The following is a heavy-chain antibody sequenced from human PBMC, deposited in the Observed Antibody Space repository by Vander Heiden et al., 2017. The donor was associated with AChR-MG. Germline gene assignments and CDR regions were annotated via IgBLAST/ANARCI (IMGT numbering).Heavy chain of an antibody. J-gene: IGHJ4*02. CDR3: AKDRYSGYDYPDY. Sequence: QVQLVESGGAVVQPGRPLRLSCAASGSTFSSYGVHWVRQAPGKGLEWVAVITYDGSTKYYADSVKGRFTISRDNSKNTLYLQMNSLRVEDTAVYYCAKDRYSGYDYPDYWGQGTLVTVSS. D-gene: IGHD5-12*01. CDR1: GSTFSSYG. V-gene: IGHV3-30*18. CDR2: ITYDGSTK.